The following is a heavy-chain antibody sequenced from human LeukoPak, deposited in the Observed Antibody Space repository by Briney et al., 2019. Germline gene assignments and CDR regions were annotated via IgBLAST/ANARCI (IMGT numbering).Heavy chain of an antibody. Sequence: GGSLRLSCEASGFTFSTFAMIWVRQPPGKGLEWVSGISWNSGSIGYADSVKGRFTISRDNAKNSLYLQMNSLRAEDTAVYYCARDGYDRPHDAFDIWGQGTMVTVSS. CDR1: GFTFSTFA. CDR2: ISWNSGSI. D-gene: IGHD5-12*01. J-gene: IGHJ3*02. V-gene: IGHV3-48*01. CDR3: ARDGYDRPHDAFDI.